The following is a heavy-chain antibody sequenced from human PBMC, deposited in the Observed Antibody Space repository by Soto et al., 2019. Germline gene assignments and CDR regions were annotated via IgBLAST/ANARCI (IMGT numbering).Heavy chain of an antibody. CDR2: ISYDGSNK. CDR3: ARGRGRVVPAARGYFDY. CDR1: GFTFSSYA. Sequence: GGSLRLSCAASGFTFSSYAMHWVRQAPGKGLEWVAVISYDGSNKYYADSVKGRFTISRDNSKNTLYLQMNSLRAEDTAVYYCARGRGRVVPAARGYFDYWGQGTLVTVSS. V-gene: IGHV3-30*04. D-gene: IGHD2-2*01. J-gene: IGHJ4*02.